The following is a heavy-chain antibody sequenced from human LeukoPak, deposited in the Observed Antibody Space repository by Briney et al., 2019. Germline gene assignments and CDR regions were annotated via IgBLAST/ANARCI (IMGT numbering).Heavy chain of an antibody. V-gene: IGHV1-2*02. D-gene: IGHD4-17*01. J-gene: IGHJ4*02. CDR2: INPNSGGT. Sequence: GASVKXSCXXXXXXXTGYYMXWXRQAPGQGLEWMGWINPNSGGTNYAQKFQGRVTMTRDTSISTAYMELSRLRSDDTAVYYCAIRDYGDYWYYFDYWGQGTLVTVSS. CDR3: AIRDYGDYWYYFDY. CDR1: XXXXTGYY.